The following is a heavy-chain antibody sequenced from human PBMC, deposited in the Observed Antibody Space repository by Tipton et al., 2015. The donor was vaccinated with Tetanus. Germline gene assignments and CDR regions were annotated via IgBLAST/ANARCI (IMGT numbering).Heavy chain of an antibody. V-gene: IGHV4-34*01. CDR1: GGAFSGYL. J-gene: IGHJ5*02. CDR3: ARGRQRLVPAGFDL. Sequence: TLSLTCAVSGGAFSGYLWSWIRQSPGKGLEWIGEINQSGSTIYNPSLKSRVTIAVDTFKRQFSMTLTSATAADTAVYYCARGRQRLVPAGFDLWGQGSLVTVSS. CDR2: INQSGST. D-gene: IGHD6-13*01.